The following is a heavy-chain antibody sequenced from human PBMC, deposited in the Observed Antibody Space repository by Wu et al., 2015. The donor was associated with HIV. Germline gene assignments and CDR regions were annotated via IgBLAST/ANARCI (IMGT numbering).Heavy chain of an antibody. Sequence: VQLVQSGAEVQKPGASVKISCTAFGYTFINNFLHWVRQAPGQGPEWMGVINPRTDSTTYAETFEGRLTMTRDTSKSTMYMELTSLRSDDTAIYYCARERVDYDSGGYRAHRGYYFDYWAEGTXVIVSS. CDR2: INPRTDST. J-gene: IGHJ4*02. CDR1: GYTFINNF. D-gene: IGHD3-22*01. V-gene: IGHV1-46*01. CDR3: ARERVDYDSGGYRAHRGYYFDY.